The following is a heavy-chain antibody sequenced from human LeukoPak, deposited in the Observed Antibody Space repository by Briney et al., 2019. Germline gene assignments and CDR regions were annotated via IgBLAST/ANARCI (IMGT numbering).Heavy chain of an antibody. D-gene: IGHD3-22*01. V-gene: IGHV3-30*18. Sequence: PGGSLRLSCAASGFTFSSYGMHWVRQAPGKGLEWVAVISYDGSNKYYADSVKGRFTISRDNSKNTLYLQMNSLRAEDTAVYYCAKESRGGFMGYYDSSDYYGMDVWGQGTTVTVSS. CDR1: GFTFSSYG. CDR2: ISYDGSNK. J-gene: IGHJ6*02. CDR3: AKESRGGFMGYYDSSDYYGMDV.